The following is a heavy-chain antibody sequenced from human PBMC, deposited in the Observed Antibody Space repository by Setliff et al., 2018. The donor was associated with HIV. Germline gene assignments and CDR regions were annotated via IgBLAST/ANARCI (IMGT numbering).Heavy chain of an antibody. Sequence: PSETLSLTCAVSGYSINTPHCWRWVRQSLEKGLEWIGEVCQRGGINYYPFLWGRASISMDKPRNYFSLEMASMTAADTAVYFCVRNHEWALGTWGQGLLVTVSS. CDR3: VRNHEWALGT. J-gene: IGHJ5*02. D-gene: IGHD1-26*01. V-gene: IGHV4-4*02. CDR2: VCQRGGI. CDR1: GYSINTPHC.